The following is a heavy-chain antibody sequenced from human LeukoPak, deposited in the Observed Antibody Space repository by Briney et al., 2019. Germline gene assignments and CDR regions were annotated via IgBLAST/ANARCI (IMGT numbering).Heavy chain of an antibody. V-gene: IGHV3-23*01. Sequence: QPGGALRLSCVACGYFFSSYDMSWVRQAPGKGLEGVSIISGDRGGIYYAVSVKGRFTISRDNSKTTLYLQMNSLRAEDTAVYYCANTKRFLEWLSPLFDYWGQGTLVTVSS. J-gene: IGHJ4*02. D-gene: IGHD3-3*01. CDR3: ANTKRFLEWLSPLFDY. CDR1: GYFFSSYD. CDR2: ISGDRGGI.